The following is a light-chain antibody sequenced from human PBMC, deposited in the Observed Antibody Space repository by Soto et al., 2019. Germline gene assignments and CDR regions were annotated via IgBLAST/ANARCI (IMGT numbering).Light chain of an antibody. Sequence: QSVLTQPPSASGSPGQSVTISCTGTSSDVGRHNYVSWYQQHPGKAPKLLIFEVNKRPSGVPDRFSASTSGITASLTVSGLLPEDEAAYYCSSYNDTDNFLIFGGGTKLTVL. CDR2: EVN. CDR1: SSDVGRHNY. J-gene: IGLJ2*01. V-gene: IGLV2-8*01. CDR3: SSYNDTDNFLI.